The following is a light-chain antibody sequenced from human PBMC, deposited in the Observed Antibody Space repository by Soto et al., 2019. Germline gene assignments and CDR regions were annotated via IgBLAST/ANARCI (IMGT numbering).Light chain of an antibody. CDR3: QTYDSTLSALV. CDR2: ENT. J-gene: IGLJ2*01. Sequence: QSVLTQPPSLSGAPGQRVSIFCTGDKSNLGTGYDVHWYQQVPGKAPRLLIYENTLRPSGVPDRFSASKSGTSASLDITGLQAEDEAYYFCQTYDSTLSALVFGGGTKLNVL. V-gene: IGLV1-40*01. CDR1: KSNLGTGYD.